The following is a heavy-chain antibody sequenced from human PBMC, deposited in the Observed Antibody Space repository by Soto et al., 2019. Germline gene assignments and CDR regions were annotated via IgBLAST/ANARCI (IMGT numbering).Heavy chain of an antibody. J-gene: IGHJ6*02. CDR1: GGSISSYY. CDR3: ARDLMDYDFGSGYLTHGRYGMDV. D-gene: IGHD3-3*01. Sequence: SEPLSLTCTVSGGSISSYYWSWIRQPPGKGLEWIGYIYYSGSTNYNPSLKSRVTISVDTSKNQFSLKLSSVTAADTAVYYCARDLMDYDFGSGYLTHGRYGMDVWGQGTTVTVSS. CDR2: IYYSGST. V-gene: IGHV4-59*01.